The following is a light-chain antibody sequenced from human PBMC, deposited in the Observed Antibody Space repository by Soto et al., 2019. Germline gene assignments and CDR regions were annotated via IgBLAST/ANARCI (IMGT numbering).Light chain of an antibody. CDR2: GAS. CDR3: QQYNDWPRT. J-gene: IGKJ1*01. CDR1: QSVNGN. V-gene: IGKV3-15*01. Sequence: EIVMTQSPATLSVSPGERATLSCRASQSVNGNLAWYQQKSGQAPRLLIYGASTRATDIPARFSGSGSGKEFTLTISSLQSEDSAVYYCQQYNDWPRTFGQGTKVDIK.